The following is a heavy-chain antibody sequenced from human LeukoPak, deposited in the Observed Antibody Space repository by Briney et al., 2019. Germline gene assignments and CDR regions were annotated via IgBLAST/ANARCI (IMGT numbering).Heavy chain of an antibody. D-gene: IGHD3-22*01. CDR1: GFSFSNFY. V-gene: IGHV3-11*05. Sequence: GGSLRLSCAASGFSFSNFYMSWIRQAPGKGLEWVSYISSSSTYTNSADSVRGRFTISRDNAKNSLYLQMNSLRAEDTAVYYCAKVFLKYYYDSSGYRPPFDYWGQGTLVTVSS. J-gene: IGHJ4*02. CDR2: ISSSSTYT. CDR3: AKVFLKYYYDSSGYRPPFDY.